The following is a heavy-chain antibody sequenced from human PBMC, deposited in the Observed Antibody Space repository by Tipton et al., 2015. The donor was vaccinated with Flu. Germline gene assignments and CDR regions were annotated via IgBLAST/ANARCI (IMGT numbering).Heavy chain of an antibody. V-gene: IGHV1-18*01. CDR1: GGTFDTYS. Sequence: QSGAEVKKPGSSVKVSCKASGGTFDTYSITWVRQAPGQGLEWMGWISGYDDKTDYSQNFQGRVTMTTDTSTNTAYLELRNLRSDDTAVYYCARPGGPAAINPFSYFDYWGQGALVTVSS. J-gene: IGHJ4*02. CDR3: ARPGGPAAINPFSYFDY. CDR2: ISGYDDKT. D-gene: IGHD2-2*01.